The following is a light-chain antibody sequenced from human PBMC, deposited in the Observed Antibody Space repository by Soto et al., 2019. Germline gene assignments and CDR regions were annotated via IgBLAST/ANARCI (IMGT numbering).Light chain of an antibody. CDR3: SSYTTISTFYV. CDR1: SSDVGGYNY. V-gene: IGLV2-14*01. J-gene: IGLJ1*01. CDR2: KVS. Sequence: QSALTQPASVSGSPGQSITISCTGTSSDVGGYNYVSWYQQHPGKAPKLMIYKVSNRPSGVSNRFSGSKSGNTASLTISGLQAEDEADYYCSSYTTISTFYVYGSGTKLTVL.